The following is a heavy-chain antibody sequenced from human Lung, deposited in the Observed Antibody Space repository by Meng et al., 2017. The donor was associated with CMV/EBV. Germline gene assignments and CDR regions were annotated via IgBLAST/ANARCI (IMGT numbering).Heavy chain of an antibody. J-gene: IGHJ4*02. D-gene: IGHD2-2*02. CDR2: INPKSGGT. CDR3: ARDFLGSCRSANCYTLTFDD. V-gene: IGHV1-2*02. CDR1: RYTFSDYY. Sequence: ASVKVSCKASRYTFSDYYMHWVRQAPGQGLEWMGWINPKSGGTNYAQTFQGRVTMTRDTSISTAYMELGSLRSDDTAVYYCARDFLGSCRSANCYTLTFDDWGQGKXVHVAS.